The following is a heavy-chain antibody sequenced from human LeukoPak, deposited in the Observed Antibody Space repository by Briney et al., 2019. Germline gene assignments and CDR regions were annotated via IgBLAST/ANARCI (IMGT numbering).Heavy chain of an antibody. CDR3: ARDPSSTFGGVIGDYYLDY. J-gene: IGHJ4*02. CDR2: INPSGGST. Sequence: ASVKVSCKASGYTFTSYYMHWVRQAPGQGLEWMGIINPSGGSTSYAQKFQGRVTMTRDTSTSTVYMELSSLRSEDTAVYYCARDPSSTFGGVIGDYYLDYWGQGTLVTVSS. CDR1: GYTFTSYY. D-gene: IGHD3-16*02. V-gene: IGHV1-46*01.